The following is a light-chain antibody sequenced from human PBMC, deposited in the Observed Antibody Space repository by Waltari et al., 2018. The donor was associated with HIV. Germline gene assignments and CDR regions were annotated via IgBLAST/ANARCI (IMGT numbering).Light chain of an antibody. V-gene: IGLV3-1*01. J-gene: IGLJ1*01. CDR2: QDS. Sequence: SYDLNQPPSVSVSPGPPPNTPSSGHMLGERYVCWYQQKPGQSPVVVIYQDSKRPSGIPNRFSGSNSGSTATLTITGTQAVDEADYYCQAWDSNTAVFGPGTKVTVL. CDR1: MLGERY. CDR3: QAWDSNTAV.